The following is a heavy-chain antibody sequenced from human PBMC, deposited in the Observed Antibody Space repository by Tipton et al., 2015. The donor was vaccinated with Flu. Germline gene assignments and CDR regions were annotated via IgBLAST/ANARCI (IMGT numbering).Heavy chain of an antibody. Sequence: SLRLSCAASGFSFGSYAMSWVRQAPGKGLQWVSTMSTSGLSTYYVGSVKGRFTISRDNSKNTLYLQMNSLRAEDTAVYYCAKPFSRDYYFNSALDVWGQGTTVTVSS. J-gene: IGHJ6*02. CDR1: GFSFGSYA. CDR2: MSTSGLST. V-gene: IGHV3-23*01. CDR3: AKPFSRDYYFNSALDV.